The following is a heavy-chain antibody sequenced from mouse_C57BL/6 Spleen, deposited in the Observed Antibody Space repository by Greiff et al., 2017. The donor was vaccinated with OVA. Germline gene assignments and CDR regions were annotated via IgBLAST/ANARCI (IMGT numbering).Heavy chain of an antibody. D-gene: IGHD1-1*01. J-gene: IGHJ1*03. V-gene: IGHV1-50*01. CDR2: IDPSDSYT. CDR1: GYTFTSYW. Sequence: QVQLQQPGAELVKPGASVKLSCKASGYTFTSYWMQWVKQRPGQGLEWIGEIDPSDSYTNYNQKFKGKATLTVDTSSSTAYMQLSSLTSECSAVYYCARPGSSYSYFDVWGTGTTVTVSS. CDR3: ARPGSSYSYFDV.